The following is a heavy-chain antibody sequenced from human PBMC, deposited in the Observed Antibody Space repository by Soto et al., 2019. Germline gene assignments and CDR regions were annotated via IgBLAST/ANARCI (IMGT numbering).Heavy chain of an antibody. CDR3: ARDVEHNVVDTVIRPCDY. CDR1: GFTFSRNW. Sequence: GGSLRLSCAASGFTFSRNWMSWVRQAPGKGLEWVANIKEDGSEKYYGDSVKGRFTISRDNAKNSLYLQMKSLRAEDTAVYYCARDVEHNVVDTVIRPCDYWGQGTLVTVSS. V-gene: IGHV3-7*01. J-gene: IGHJ4*02. CDR2: IKEDGSEK. D-gene: IGHD2-21*02.